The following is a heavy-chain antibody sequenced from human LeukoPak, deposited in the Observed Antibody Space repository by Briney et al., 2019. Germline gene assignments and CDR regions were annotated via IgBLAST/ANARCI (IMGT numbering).Heavy chain of an antibody. J-gene: IGHJ5*02. D-gene: IGHD6-13*01. CDR3: ARGIAAAGTCWFDP. Sequence: ASVKVSCKASGGTFSKYSISWVRQRPGQGLEWMGGITPLFGTANYAQKFQGRVTITADESASTAYMELSSLRSEDTAVYYCARGIAAAGTCWFDPWGQGTLVTVSS. CDR1: GGTFSKYS. CDR2: ITPLFGTA. V-gene: IGHV1-69*13.